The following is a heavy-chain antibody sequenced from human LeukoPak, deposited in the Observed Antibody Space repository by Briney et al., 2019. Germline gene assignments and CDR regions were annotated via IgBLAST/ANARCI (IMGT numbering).Heavy chain of an antibody. D-gene: IGHD4-17*01. CDR3: ARGGTTVTPGLLWFDP. CDR2: IYYSGST. Sequence: SETLSLTCSVSGGSISSHYWSWIRQPPGKGLEWIGYIYYSGSTKYNPSLKSRVTISVDTSKNQFSLKLRSVTAADMAVYYCARGGTTVTPGLLWFDPWGQGTLVTVSS. J-gene: IGHJ5*02. CDR1: GGSISSHY. V-gene: IGHV4-59*11.